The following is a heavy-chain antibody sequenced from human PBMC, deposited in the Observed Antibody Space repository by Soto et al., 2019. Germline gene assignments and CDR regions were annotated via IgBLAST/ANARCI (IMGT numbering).Heavy chain of an antibody. Sequence: SETLSLTCTVSGGSISSSSYYWGWIRQPPGKGLEWIGSIYYSGSTYYNPSLKSRVTISVDTSKNQFSLKLSSVTAADTAVYYCARHRRGYSGYGGYCGGDCYRGNNFDIWGQGTMVTVSS. J-gene: IGHJ3*02. V-gene: IGHV4-39*01. CDR1: GGSISSSSYY. D-gene: IGHD2-21*01. CDR2: IYYSGST. CDR3: ARHRRGYSGYGGYCGGDCYRGNNFDI.